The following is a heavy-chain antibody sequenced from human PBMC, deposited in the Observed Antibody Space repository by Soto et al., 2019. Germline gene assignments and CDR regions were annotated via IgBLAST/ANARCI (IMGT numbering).Heavy chain of an antibody. Sequence: TLSLTCTVSGGSISSYYWSWIRQPAGKGLEWIGRIYTSGSTNYNPSLKSRVTMSVDTSKNQFSLKLSSVTAADTAVYYCARDQREIYDFGSGYSNYYCYGMEVWGQGTTVTVSS. D-gene: IGHD3-3*01. CDR2: IYTSGST. J-gene: IGHJ6*01. CDR1: GGSISSYY. V-gene: IGHV4-4*07. CDR3: ARDQREIYDFGSGYSNYYCYGMEV.